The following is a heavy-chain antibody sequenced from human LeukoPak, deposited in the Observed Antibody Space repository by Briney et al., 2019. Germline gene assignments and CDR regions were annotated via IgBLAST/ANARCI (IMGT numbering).Heavy chain of an antibody. D-gene: IGHD6-13*01. CDR3: AKDGSSWYKDY. V-gene: IGHV1-18*01. CDR1: GYTFTSYG. J-gene: IGHJ4*02. CDR2: ISAYNGNT. Sequence: ASVKVSCKASGYTFTSYGISWVRQAPGQGLEWMGWISAYNGNTNYAQKLQGRVTMTTDTSTSTAYMELSSLRSEDTAAYYCAKDGSSWYKDYWGQGTLVTVSS.